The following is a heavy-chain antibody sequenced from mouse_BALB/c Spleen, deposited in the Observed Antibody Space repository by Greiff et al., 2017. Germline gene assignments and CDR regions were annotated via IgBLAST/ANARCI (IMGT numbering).Heavy chain of an antibody. Sequence: QVQLQQSGAELAKPGASVKMSCKASGYTFTSYWMHWVKQRPGQGLEWIGYINPSTGYTEYNQKFKDKATLTADKSSSTAYMQLSSLTSEDSPVYYCARGRPSSGYDAMDYWGQGTSVTASS. CDR1: GYTFTSYW. J-gene: IGHJ4*01. CDR3: ARGRPSSGYDAMDY. CDR2: INPSTGYT. D-gene: IGHD3-1*01. V-gene: IGHV1-7*01.